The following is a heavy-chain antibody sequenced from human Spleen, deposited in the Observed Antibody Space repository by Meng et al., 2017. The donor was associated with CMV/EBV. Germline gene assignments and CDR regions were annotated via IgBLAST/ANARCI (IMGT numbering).Heavy chain of an antibody. CDR3: ARVDGSGTCTFDY. V-gene: IGHV3-21*01. J-gene: IGHJ4*02. D-gene: IGHD3-22*01. CDR1: EFTFSKHI. CDR2: ISGSSTYI. Sequence: GGSLRLSCEASEFTFSKHIMNWIRQAPGKGLEWVSSISGSSTYIYYADSVKGRFTISRENAKNSLYLQMNSLRAEDTAVYYCARVDGSGTCTFDYWGEGTLVTVSS.